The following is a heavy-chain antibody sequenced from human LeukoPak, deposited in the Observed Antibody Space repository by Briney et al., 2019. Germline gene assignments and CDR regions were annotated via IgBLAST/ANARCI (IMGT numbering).Heavy chain of an antibody. CDR2: ISSSSNTI. CDR1: GLTFSSNS. D-gene: IGHD2-2*01. J-gene: IGHJ4*02. V-gene: IGHV3-48*04. Sequence: GGSLRLSCAASGLTFSSNSMNWVRQAPGRGLEWVSYISSSSNTIYYADSVKGRFTISRDNAKNSLFLQMNSLRAEDTAVYYCANTYCSTASCSRSLDYWGQGTLVIVSS. CDR3: ANTYCSTASCSRSLDY.